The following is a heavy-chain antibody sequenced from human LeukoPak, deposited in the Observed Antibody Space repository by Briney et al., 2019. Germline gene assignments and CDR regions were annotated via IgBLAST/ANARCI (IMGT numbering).Heavy chain of an antibody. CDR2: IRYDGSNK. D-gene: IGHD3-22*01. CDR3: YGYYYDSSGYSDDAFDI. CDR1: GFTFSSYW. V-gene: IGHV3-30*02. J-gene: IGHJ3*02. Sequence: GGSLRLSCAASGFTFSSYWMHWVRQAPGKGLEWVAFIRYDGSNKYYADSVKGRFTISRDNSKNTLYLQMNSLRAEDTAVYYCYGYYYDSSGYSDDAFDIWGQGTMVTVSS.